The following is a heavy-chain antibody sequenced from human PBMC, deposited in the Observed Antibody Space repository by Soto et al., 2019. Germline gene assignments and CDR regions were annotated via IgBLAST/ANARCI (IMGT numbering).Heavy chain of an antibody. CDR3: AKGTISLGRAFDI. J-gene: IGHJ3*02. CDR1: GFTFGNYA. CDR2: ISGSGAGT. D-gene: IGHD5-12*01. V-gene: IGHV3-23*01. Sequence: EVQLLESGGGLVQPGGSLRLSCAASGFTFGNYAINWVRQAPGKGLEWVSTISGSGAGTNYADSVKGRFTISRDNSKNTLYLQINSLRAEDMAVYYCAKGTISLGRAFDIWGQGTMVIVSS.